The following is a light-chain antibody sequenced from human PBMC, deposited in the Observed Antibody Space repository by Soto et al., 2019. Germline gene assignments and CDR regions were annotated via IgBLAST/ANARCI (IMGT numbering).Light chain of an antibody. J-gene: IGKJ1*01. CDR1: QSVGSY. CDR2: ATA. V-gene: IGKV3-11*01. Sequence: PGERATLSCSASQSVGSYLAWYQQKPGQAPMLLIYATANRATGIPGRFSGSGSGTDFTLTISSLEPEDLAVYYCQEYLQWPPGMFGQGTKVDIK. CDR3: QEYLQWPPGM.